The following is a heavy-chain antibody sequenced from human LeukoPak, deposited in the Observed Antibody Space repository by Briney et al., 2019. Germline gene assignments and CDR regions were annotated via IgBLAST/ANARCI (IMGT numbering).Heavy chain of an antibody. V-gene: IGHV1-69*06. J-gene: IGHJ2*01. Sequence: ASVKVSCKASGNSGDTFNTHGVSWVRQAPGQGLEWMGGIIPMFPTAQYSQKFQGRITISADKSTTTAYMELSGLTFEDTAVYFCAREADTTTRYFDPWGRGTLVIVSS. CDR3: AREADTTTRYFDP. CDR1: GNSGDTFNTHG. CDR2: IIPMFPTA. D-gene: IGHD1-14*01.